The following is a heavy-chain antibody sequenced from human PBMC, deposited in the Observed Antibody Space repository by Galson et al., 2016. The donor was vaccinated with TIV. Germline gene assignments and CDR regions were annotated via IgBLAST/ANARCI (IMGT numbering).Heavy chain of an antibody. Sequence: CAISGDSVSSNSAAWNWIRQSPSRGLEWLGRTYCRSRCYYDYAASVKSRITIESDTSKNQFSLQLNSVTSEDTAVYYCARAAGRNGATCHATCESFDFWGQGTKVTVS. J-gene: IGHJ3*01. CDR2: TYCRSRCYY. V-gene: IGHV6-1*01. CDR3: ARAAGRNGATCHATCESFDF. D-gene: IGHD3-10*01. CDR1: GDSVSSNSAA.